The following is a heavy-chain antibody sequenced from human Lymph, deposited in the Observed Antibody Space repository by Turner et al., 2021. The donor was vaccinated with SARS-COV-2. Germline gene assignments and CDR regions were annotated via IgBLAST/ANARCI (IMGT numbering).Heavy chain of an antibody. V-gene: IGHV1-2*02. CDR2: INPNSGGT. Sequence: QVQLVQSRPEVTKPGSAEKVACKASAYTFTGYYMNWVRQAPGQGLEWMGWINPNSGGTNDPQKFQGRVTMTRDTSISRAYMELSRLRSDDTAVYYCARYRELQSTIRGVDPFDYWGQGTLVTVSS. CDR1: AYTFTGYY. J-gene: IGHJ4*02. CDR3: ARYRELQSTIRGVDPFDY. D-gene: IGHD3-10*01.